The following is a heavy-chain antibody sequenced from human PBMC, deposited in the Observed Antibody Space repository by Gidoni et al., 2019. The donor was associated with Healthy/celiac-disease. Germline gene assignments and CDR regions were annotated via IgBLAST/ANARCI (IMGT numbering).Heavy chain of an antibody. D-gene: IGHD2-8*01. J-gene: IGHJ4*02. Sequence: QLQLQESGPGLVKPSETLSLTCTVSGGSISSSSYSWGWIRQPPGKGLEWIGSIYYSGSTYYNPSLKSRVTISVDTSKNQFSLKLSAVTAADTAVYYCARLQRALMVYATTWGQGTLVTVSS. CDR1: GGSISSSSYS. V-gene: IGHV4-39*01. CDR3: ARLQRALMVYATT. CDR2: IYYSGST.